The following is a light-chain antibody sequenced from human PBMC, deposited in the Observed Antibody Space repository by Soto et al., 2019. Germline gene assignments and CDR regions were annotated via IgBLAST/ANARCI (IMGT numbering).Light chain of an antibody. CDR2: AAS. Sequence: DIEMTQSPASLSASVGDRATITCRASQSISSNLTWYQQKPGNAPNLLIYAASTWQSGVPSRFSAYGSETDFTLTISNLQAEDFATYYCQQSCTTPSTFGQGTKLEIK. V-gene: IGKV1-39*01. J-gene: IGKJ1*01. CDR1: QSISSN. CDR3: QQSCTTPST.